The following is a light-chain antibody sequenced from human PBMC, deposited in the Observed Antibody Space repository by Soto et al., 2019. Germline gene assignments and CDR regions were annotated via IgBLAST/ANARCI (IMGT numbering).Light chain of an antibody. CDR2: EIS. CDR3: MQATQFPRT. CDR1: QSLLHSDGNTY. V-gene: IGKV2-24*01. J-gene: IGKJ1*01. Sequence: DIVMTQTPLSSPVTLGQPASISCRSSQSLLHSDGNTYLSWFHQRPGQPPRLLIYEISKRLSGVTDRFSGSGAGTDFTLKISRVEADDVGTYYCMQATQFPRTFGQGTKVEI.